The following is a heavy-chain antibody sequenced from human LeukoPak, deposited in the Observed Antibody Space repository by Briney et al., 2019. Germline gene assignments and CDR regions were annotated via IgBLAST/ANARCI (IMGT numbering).Heavy chain of an antibody. Sequence: GGSLRLSCAASGFTFSSYAMSWVRQAPGKGLEWVSAISGSGGNTYYADSVKGQFTISRDNSKNTLFLQMSSLRAEDTAVYYCALGVQWLVTFDYWGQGTLVTVSS. J-gene: IGHJ4*02. CDR2: ISGSGGNT. CDR1: GFTFSSYA. D-gene: IGHD6-19*01. CDR3: ALGVQWLVTFDY. V-gene: IGHV3-23*01.